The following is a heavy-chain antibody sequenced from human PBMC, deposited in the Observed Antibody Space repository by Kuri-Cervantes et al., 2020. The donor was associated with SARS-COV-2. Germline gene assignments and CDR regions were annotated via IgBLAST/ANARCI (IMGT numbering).Heavy chain of an antibody. Sequence: ESLKISCPVSGGSIISSSYYWGWIRQPPGKGLEWIGSIYYSGGTYYNPSLKSRVTISVDTSKNQFSLKLSSVTAADTAVYYCARRLEYAKAFDIWGQGTMVTVSS. D-gene: IGHD2-2*01. CDR1: GGSIISSSYY. J-gene: IGHJ3*02. CDR3: ARRLEYAKAFDI. V-gene: IGHV4-39*01. CDR2: IYYSGGT.